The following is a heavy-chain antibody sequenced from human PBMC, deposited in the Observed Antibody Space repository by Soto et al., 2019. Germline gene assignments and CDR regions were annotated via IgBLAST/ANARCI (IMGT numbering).Heavy chain of an antibody. D-gene: IGHD1-26*01. CDR1: GGSVSSGSYY. CDR3: XXXXTGRGYGMXV. Sequence: QVQLQESGPGLVKPSETLSLTCTVSGGSVSSGSYYWSWIRQPPGKGLEWIGYIYYSGSTNYNPSLKSRVTISVDTSKNQFSLKLSSVTAADXXXXXXXXXXTGRGYGMXVWGQGTX. CDR2: IYYSGST. J-gene: IGHJ6*02. V-gene: IGHV4-61*01.